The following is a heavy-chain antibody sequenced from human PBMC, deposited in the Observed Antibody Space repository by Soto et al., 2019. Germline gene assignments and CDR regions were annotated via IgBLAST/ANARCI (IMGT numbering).Heavy chain of an antibody. CDR3: AKDWFRIAAAPEYFQH. D-gene: IGHD6-25*01. CDR1: GFTFSSYV. CDR2: ISGSGGNT. Sequence: GGSLRLSCAASGFTFSSYVMSWVRQAPGKGLEWVSAISGSGGNTYYADSVKGRFTISRDNSKNTLYLQMNSLRAEDTAVYYCAKDWFRIAAAPEYFQHWGQGTLVTVSS. J-gene: IGHJ1*01. V-gene: IGHV3-23*01.